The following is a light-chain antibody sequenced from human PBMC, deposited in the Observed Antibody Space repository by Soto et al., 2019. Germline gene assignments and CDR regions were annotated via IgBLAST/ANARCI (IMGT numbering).Light chain of an antibody. CDR2: GAS. Sequence: EIVMTQSPATLSLSPGERATLSCRASQSVSSSYLSWYQQSPGQAPRLLIYGASIRATDIPARFSGSGSGTAFTLTISSLQPEDFAVYYCQQDYNLPWTFGQGTKVEIK. CDR3: QQDYNLPWT. CDR1: QSVSSSY. V-gene: IGKV3D-7*01. J-gene: IGKJ1*01.